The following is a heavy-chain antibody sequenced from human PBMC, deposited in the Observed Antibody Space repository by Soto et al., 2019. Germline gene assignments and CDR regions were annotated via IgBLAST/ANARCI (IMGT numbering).Heavy chain of an antibody. J-gene: IGHJ4*02. CDR2: IIPIFGTA. V-gene: IGHV1-69*13. CDR1: GGTFSSYA. Sequence: GASVKVSCKASGGTFSSYAISWVRQAPGQGLEWMGGIIPIFGTANYAQKFQGRVTITADESTSTAYMELSSLRSEDTAVYYCARMVLRYFGGPFDYWGQGTLVTVSS. CDR3: ARMVLRYFGGPFDY. D-gene: IGHD3-9*01.